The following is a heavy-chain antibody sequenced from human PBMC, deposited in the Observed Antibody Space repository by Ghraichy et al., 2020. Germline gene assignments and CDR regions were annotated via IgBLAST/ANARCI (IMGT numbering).Heavy chain of an antibody. V-gene: IGHV3-23*01. CDR1: GFTFNTFA. J-gene: IGHJ4*02. D-gene: IGHD6-19*01. CDR2: ISRSGGTT. Sequence: GGSLRLSCAASGFTFNTFAMNWVRQAPGKGLAWVAGISRSGGTTYYADSVKGRFTISRDNSMNTVYLQMSGLRDDDTAIYYCAKESSGWTYYFDFWGLGTLATVSS. CDR3: AKESSGWTYYFDF.